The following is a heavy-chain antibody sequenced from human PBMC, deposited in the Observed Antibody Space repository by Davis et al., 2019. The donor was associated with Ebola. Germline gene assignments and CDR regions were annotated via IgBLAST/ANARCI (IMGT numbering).Heavy chain of an antibody. Sequence: GGSLRLSCAASGFTFSSYWMSWVRQAPGKGLEWVANIKQDGSEKYYVDSVKGRFTISRDNAKNSLYLQMNSLRAEDTAVYYCARDQRGEWLVPHGMDVWGQGTTVTVSS. CDR2: IKQDGSEK. D-gene: IGHD6-19*01. CDR1: GFTFSSYW. J-gene: IGHJ6*02. V-gene: IGHV3-7*03. CDR3: ARDQRGEWLVPHGMDV.